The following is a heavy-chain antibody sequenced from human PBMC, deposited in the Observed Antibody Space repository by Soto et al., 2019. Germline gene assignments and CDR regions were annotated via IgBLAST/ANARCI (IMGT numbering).Heavy chain of an antibody. Sequence: QVQLVQSGAEVKKPGSSVKVSCKASGGTFSSYAISWVRQAPGQGLEWMGGIIPIFGTANYAQKFQGRVTITADESTKTAYMELSSLRSEDTAVYYCARVYCSGGSCYLGDYYYGMDVWGQGTTVTVSS. CDR3: ARVYCSGGSCYLGDYYYGMDV. CDR1: GGTFSSYA. J-gene: IGHJ6*02. D-gene: IGHD2-15*01. CDR2: IIPIFGTA. V-gene: IGHV1-69*12.